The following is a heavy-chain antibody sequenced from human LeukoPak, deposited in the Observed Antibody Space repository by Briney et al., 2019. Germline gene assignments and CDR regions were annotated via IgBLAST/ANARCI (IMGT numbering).Heavy chain of an antibody. Sequence: PSETLSLTCTVSGGSISGYYWSWMRQPPGKRLEWIGFIFYSGSTNYNPSFKSRVTISVDTSKNQFSLKLTSVTAADTAVYYCARAGDSGSYHGRFDYWGQGTLVTVSS. CDR3: ARAGDSGSYHGRFDY. J-gene: IGHJ4*02. D-gene: IGHD1-26*01. V-gene: IGHV4-59*01. CDR1: GGSISGYY. CDR2: IFYSGST.